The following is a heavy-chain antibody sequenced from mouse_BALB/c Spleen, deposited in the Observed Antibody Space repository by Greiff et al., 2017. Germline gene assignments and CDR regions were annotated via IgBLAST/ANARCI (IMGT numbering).Heavy chain of an antibody. D-gene: IGHD2-4*01. CDR2: ISTYYGDA. V-gene: IGHV1S137*01. CDR1: GYTFTDYA. J-gene: IGHJ1*01. CDR3: ALGPTMIKYFDV. Sequence: QVQLQQSGAELVRPGVSVKISCKGSGYTFTDYAMHWVKQSHAKSLEWIGVISTYYGDASYNQKFKGKATMTVDKSSSTAYMELARLTSEDSAIYYCALGPTMIKYFDVWGAGTTVTVSS.